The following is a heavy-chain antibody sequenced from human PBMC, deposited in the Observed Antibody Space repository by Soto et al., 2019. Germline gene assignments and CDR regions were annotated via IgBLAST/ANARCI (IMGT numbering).Heavy chain of an antibody. CDR3: AIENWGPGGHYFDY. J-gene: IGHJ4*02. V-gene: IGHV1-69*01. D-gene: IGHD7-27*01. CDR2: ITPVFGTI. Sequence: QVHVVQSGAEVKKPGSSVKVPCKAYGGTFNSFGIKWVRQAPGQGLEWVGGITPVFGTINYAQKFRGRVTITADASTSTSYMELSSLRSDDTAVYYCAIENWGPGGHYFDYWGQGTLVTVSS. CDR1: GGTFNSFG.